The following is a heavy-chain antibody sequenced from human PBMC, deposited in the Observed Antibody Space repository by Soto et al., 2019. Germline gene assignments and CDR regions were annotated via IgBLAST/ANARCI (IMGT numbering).Heavy chain of an antibody. D-gene: IGHD6-19*01. V-gene: IGHV4-39*01. Sequence: ASETLSLTCYVSGGSINSSSYYWGWILHPRGEGLEWIGSIYYSGSTYYNPSLKSRVTISVDTSKNQFSLKLSSVTAADTAAYYCARHRNSSGWYFDYWYFDLWGRGTLVTVSS. CDR1: GGSINSSSYY. J-gene: IGHJ2*01. CDR3: ARHRNSSGWYFDYWYFDL. CDR2: IYYSGST.